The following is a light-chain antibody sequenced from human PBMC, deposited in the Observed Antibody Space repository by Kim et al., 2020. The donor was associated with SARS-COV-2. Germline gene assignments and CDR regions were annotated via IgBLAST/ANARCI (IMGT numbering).Light chain of an antibody. J-gene: IGKJ3*01. CDR3: QHYTIYSLFT. Sequence: DIQMTQSPSTLSASVGDRVTITCRASQSISTWLAWYQHKPGKVPKLLIYKASTLDDRVPSRFSGSGSGTEFSLTISSLQPDDFATYYCQHYTIYSLFTFVPGTKVDIK. CDR1: QSISTW. V-gene: IGKV1-5*03. CDR2: KAS.